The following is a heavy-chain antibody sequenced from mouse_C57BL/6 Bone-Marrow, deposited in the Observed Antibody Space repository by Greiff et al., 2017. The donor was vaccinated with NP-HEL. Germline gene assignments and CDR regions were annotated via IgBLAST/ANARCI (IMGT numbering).Heavy chain of an antibody. Sequence: EVKLMESGGGLVQPGGSLKLSCAASGFTFSDYYMYWVRQTPEKRLEWVAYISNGGGSTYYPDTVKGRFTISRDNAKNTLYLQMSRLKSEDTAMYYCARGSWDYFDYWGQGTTLTVSS. V-gene: IGHV5-12*01. D-gene: IGHD4-1*01. CDR1: GFTFSDYY. CDR3: ARGSWDYFDY. J-gene: IGHJ2*01. CDR2: ISNGGGST.